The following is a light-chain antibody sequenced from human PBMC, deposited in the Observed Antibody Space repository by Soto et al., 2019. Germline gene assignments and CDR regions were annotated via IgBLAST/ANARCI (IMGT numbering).Light chain of an antibody. CDR1: QSVSSSY. Sequence: EIVLTQSPGTLSLSPGERATLSCRASQSVSSSYLAWYQQKPGQAPRLPIYGASSRATGIPDRFSGSGSGTDFTLTISRLAPEDFAVYYCQQYGSSLITFGQGTRLEIK. J-gene: IGKJ5*01. V-gene: IGKV3-20*01. CDR2: GAS. CDR3: QQYGSSLIT.